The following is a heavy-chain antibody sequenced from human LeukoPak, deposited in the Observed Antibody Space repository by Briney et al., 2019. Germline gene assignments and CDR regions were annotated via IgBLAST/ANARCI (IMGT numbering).Heavy chain of an antibody. D-gene: IGHD3-3*01. CDR3: ARDWRDYFDY. V-gene: IGHV3-30*04. CDR1: GFTFSSYA. Sequence: GGSLRLSCAASGFTFSSYAMHWIRQAPDKGLEWVTFISYDGINTYYADSVKGRFTISRDNSKNTLYLQMNSLRAEDTAVYYCARDWRDYFDYWGQGTLVTVSS. J-gene: IGHJ4*02. CDR2: ISYDGINT.